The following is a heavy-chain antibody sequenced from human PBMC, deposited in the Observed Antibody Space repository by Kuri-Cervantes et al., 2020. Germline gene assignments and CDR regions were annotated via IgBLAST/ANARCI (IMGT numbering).Heavy chain of an antibody. V-gene: IGHV4-4*07. CDR1: GGSISSYY. J-gene: IGHJ3*02. Sequence: GSLRLSCTVSGGSISSYYWSWIRQPAGKGLEWIGRIYTSGSTNYNPSLKSRVTMSVGTSKNQFSLKLSSVTAADTAVYYCARDQSGGPTDGAFDIWGQGTMVTVSS. D-gene: IGHD2-15*01. CDR2: IYTSGST. CDR3: ARDQSGGPTDGAFDI.